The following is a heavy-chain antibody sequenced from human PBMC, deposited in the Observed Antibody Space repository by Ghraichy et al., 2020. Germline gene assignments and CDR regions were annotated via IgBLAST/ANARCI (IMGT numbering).Heavy chain of an antibody. D-gene: IGHD3-3*01. CDR1: GFTFSSYA. Sequence: GGSLRLSCAASGFTFSSYAMSWVRQAPGKGLEWVSAISGSGGSTYYADSVKGRFTISRDNSKNTLYLQMNSLRAEDTAVYYCAKVGNDFWSGYCDYWGQGTLVTVSS. V-gene: IGHV3-23*01. J-gene: IGHJ4*02. CDR2: ISGSGGST. CDR3: AKVGNDFWSGYCDY.